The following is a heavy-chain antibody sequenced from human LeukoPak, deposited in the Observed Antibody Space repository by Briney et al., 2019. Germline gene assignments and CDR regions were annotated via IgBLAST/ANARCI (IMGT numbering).Heavy chain of an antibody. Sequence: SQTLSLTCTVSGGSISSGGYYWSWIRQHPGKGLEWIGYIYYSGSTYYNPSLKSRVTISVDTSENQFSLKLSSVTAADTAVYYCARFGVVVPAALYWGQGTLVTVSS. CDR3: ARFGVVVPAALY. D-gene: IGHD2-2*01. CDR2: IYYSGST. V-gene: IGHV4-31*03. CDR1: GGSISSGGYY. J-gene: IGHJ4*02.